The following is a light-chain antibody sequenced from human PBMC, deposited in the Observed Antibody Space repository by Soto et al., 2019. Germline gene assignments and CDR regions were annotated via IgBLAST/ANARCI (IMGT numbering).Light chain of an antibody. J-gene: IGLJ2*01. CDR1: SSNIVANFD. CDR2: GNR. CDR3: QSNDRTLGGWVL. V-gene: IGLV1-40*01. Sequence: QSVLTQPPSVSGALGQSVTISCTGGSSNIVANFDVHWYQQLPGTAPKLLIYGNRNRPSGVPERFSGSKSGTSASLAITGLQAEDEAEYYCQSNDRTLGGWVLFGGGTKLTVL.